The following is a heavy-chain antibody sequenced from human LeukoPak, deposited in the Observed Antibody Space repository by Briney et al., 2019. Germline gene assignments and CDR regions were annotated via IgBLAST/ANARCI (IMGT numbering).Heavy chain of an antibody. V-gene: IGHV1-3*01. Sequence: ASVKVSCKASGYTFTSYAMHWVRQAPGQRLEWMGWINAGNGNTKYSQKFQGRVTITRDTSASTAYMELSSLRSEHTAVYYCARDIVVVPAVQEDGMDVWGKGTTVTVSS. J-gene: IGHJ6*04. CDR2: INAGNGNT. CDR1: GYTFTSYA. CDR3: ARDIVVVPAVQEDGMDV. D-gene: IGHD2-2*01.